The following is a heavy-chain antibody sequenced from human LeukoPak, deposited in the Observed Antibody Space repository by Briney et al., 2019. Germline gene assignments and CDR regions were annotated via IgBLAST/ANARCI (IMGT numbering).Heavy chain of an antibody. Sequence: SETLSLTCSVSGDSIGTYYWNWIWPPPGKGLEWVAYIYYSGSTTYNPSLKSRGTISVDTSKNQFSLKLSAVTAADTAVYYCARHRERGWGYDYWGQGILVTVSS. J-gene: IGHJ4*02. D-gene: IGHD2-21*01. CDR3: ARHRERGWGYDY. CDR1: GDSIGTYY. CDR2: IYYSGST. V-gene: IGHV4-59*01.